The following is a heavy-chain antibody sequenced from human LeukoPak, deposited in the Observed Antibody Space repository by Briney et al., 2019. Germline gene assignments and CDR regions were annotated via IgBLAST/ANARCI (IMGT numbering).Heavy chain of an antibody. V-gene: IGHV3-30*04. D-gene: IGHD2-15*01. CDR2: IPNDGRKQ. Sequence: PGTSLRLSCAASGFSFSSYAIHWVRQAPGKGLEWVAVIPNDGRKQYYTDSVKGRFTISRDNSKNTLYLQMNSLRPEDTAVYYCARKFCSGGSCYELDYWGQGTLVTVSS. CDR1: GFSFSSYA. J-gene: IGHJ4*02. CDR3: ARKFCSGGSCYELDY.